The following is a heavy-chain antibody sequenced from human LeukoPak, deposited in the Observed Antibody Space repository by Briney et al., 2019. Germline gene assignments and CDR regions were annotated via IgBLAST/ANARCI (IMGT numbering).Heavy chain of an antibody. Sequence: ASVKVSCKASGYTFTSYGISWVRQAPGQGLEWMGWISAYNGNTNYAQKLQGRVTMTTDTSTSTAYMGLRSLRSDDTAVYYCARDDWSDRAFDIWGQGTMVTVSS. CDR1: GYTFTSYG. CDR3: ARDDWSDRAFDI. D-gene: IGHD1-1*01. CDR2: ISAYNGNT. V-gene: IGHV1-18*01. J-gene: IGHJ3*02.